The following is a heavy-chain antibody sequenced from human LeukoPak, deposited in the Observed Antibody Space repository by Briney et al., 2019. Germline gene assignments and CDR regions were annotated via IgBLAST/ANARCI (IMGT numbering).Heavy chain of an antibody. D-gene: IGHD6-13*01. J-gene: IGHJ4*02. CDR1: GYTFTSYG. CDR2: ISAYNGNT. CDR3: AGGDSSSPLDY. V-gene: IGHV1-18*01. Sequence: VASVKVSFKASGYTFTSYGISWVRQAPGQGLEWMGWISAYNGNTNYAQKLQGRVTMTTDASTSTAYMELRSLRSDDTAVYYCAGGDSSSPLDYWGQGTLVTVSS.